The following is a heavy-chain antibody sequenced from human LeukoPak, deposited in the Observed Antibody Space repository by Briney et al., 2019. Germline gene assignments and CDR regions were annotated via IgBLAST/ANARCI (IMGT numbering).Heavy chain of an antibody. Sequence: SETLSLTCAVYGGSFSGYYWSWIRQPPGKGLEWIGEINHSGSTNYNPSLKSRVTISVDTSKNQFSLKLSSVTAADTAVYYCARRYGSGSYYDLNWFDPWGQGTLVTVSS. CDR3: ARRYGSGSYYDLNWFDP. CDR2: INHSGST. CDR1: GGSFSGYY. D-gene: IGHD3-10*01. J-gene: IGHJ5*02. V-gene: IGHV4-34*01.